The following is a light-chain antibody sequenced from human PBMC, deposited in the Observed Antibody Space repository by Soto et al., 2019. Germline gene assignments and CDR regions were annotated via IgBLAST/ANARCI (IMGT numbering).Light chain of an antibody. J-gene: IGLJ1*01. Sequence: QSVLTQPASVSGSPGQSITISCTGTSSDVGGYNYVSWYQLHPGKAPKLIIYEVTIRPSGVSDRFSGSKSGNTASLTVSGLQAEDEADYYCCSYVGSYSYVFGTGTKVTVL. CDR3: CSYVGSYSYV. CDR1: SSDVGGYNY. V-gene: IGLV2-8*01. CDR2: EVT.